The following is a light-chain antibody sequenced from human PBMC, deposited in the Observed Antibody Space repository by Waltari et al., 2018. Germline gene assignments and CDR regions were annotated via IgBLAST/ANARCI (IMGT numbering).Light chain of an antibody. CDR1: QSVSSY. V-gene: IGKV1-39*01. CDR3: QQSYSTPFT. CDR2: AAS. Sequence: DIQMTQSPSSLSASVGDRVTITCRASQSVSSYVNRCQQKPGKAPKLLIYAASILHSGVPSSFSGSGSGTDFTLTSSSLQPEDFATYYCQQSYSTPFTVGPGTKVDIK. J-gene: IGKJ3*01.